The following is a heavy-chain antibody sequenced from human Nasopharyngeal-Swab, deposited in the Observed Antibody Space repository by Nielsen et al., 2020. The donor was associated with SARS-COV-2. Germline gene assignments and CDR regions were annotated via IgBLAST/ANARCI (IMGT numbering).Heavy chain of an antibody. V-gene: IGHV1-46*01. D-gene: IGHD3-10*01. J-gene: IGHJ4*02. CDR2: FNRTGGA. Sequence: ASVKVSCKASGYIFGSYHIHWVRQAPGQGLEWLGVFNRTGGADYAQKFRGRVTMTRDTSASTAYMDLTNLRSEDTAVYYCVRELHGGCFDYWGQGTLITVSS. CDR3: VRELHGGCFDY. CDR1: GYIFGSYH.